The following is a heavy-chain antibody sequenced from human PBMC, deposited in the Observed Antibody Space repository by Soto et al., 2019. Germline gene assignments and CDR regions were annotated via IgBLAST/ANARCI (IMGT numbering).Heavy chain of an antibody. D-gene: IGHD4-4*01. CDR1: GYSFTIYW. Sequence: GESLKISCKGSGYSFTIYWISWVRQMPGKGLEWMGRIDPSDSYTNYSPSFQGHVTISADKSISTAYLQWSSLKASDTAMYYCARLSXTETRWQFYHYYYGMDVWGQGTTVTVSS. J-gene: IGHJ6*02. CDR2: IDPSDSYT. CDR3: ARLSXTETRWQFYHYYYGMDV. V-gene: IGHV5-10-1*01.